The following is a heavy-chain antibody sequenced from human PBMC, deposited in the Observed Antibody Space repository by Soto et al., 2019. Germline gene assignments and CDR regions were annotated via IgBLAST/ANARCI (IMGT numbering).Heavy chain of an antibody. V-gene: IGHV4-4*02. J-gene: IGHJ5*02. CDR2: IYYSGST. CDR1: GGSISSSNW. D-gene: IGHD3-22*01. CDR3: ARYYYDSSGYYNWFDP. Sequence: SETLSLTCAVSGGSISSSNWWSWVRQPPGKGLEWIGYIYYSGSTNYNPSLKSRVTISVDTSKNQFSLKLSSVTAADTAVYYCARYYYDSSGYYNWFDPWGQGTLVTVSS.